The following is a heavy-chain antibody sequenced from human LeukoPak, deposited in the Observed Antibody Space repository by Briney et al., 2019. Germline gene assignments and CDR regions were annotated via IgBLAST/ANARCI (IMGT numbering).Heavy chain of an antibody. Sequence: SETLSLTCTVSGYSISSGYYWGWIRQPPGKGLEWIGSIYHSGSTYYNPSLKSRVTISVDTSKNQFSLKLNSVTAGDTAVYYSARVTYSSGSFDYWGKGTLVTVSS. CDR1: GYSISSGYY. V-gene: IGHV4-38-2*02. J-gene: IGHJ4*02. D-gene: IGHD6-19*01. CDR2: IYHSGST. CDR3: ARVTYSSGSFDY.